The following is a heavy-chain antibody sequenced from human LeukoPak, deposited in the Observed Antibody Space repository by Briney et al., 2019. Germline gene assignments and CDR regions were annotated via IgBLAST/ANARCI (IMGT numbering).Heavy chain of an antibody. CDR3: AKFGEDAGPYYDFWSGYNWLDY. D-gene: IGHD3-3*01. Sequence: PGGSLRLSCVASGFTLSTYGMHWVRQAPGKGLEWVAFIRYDGSNKYYADSVKGRFTISRDNSKNTLYLQMNSLRAEDTAVYYCAKFGEDAGPYYDFWSGYNWLDYWGQGTLVTVSS. V-gene: IGHV3-30*02. J-gene: IGHJ4*02. CDR1: GFTLSTYG. CDR2: IRYDGSNK.